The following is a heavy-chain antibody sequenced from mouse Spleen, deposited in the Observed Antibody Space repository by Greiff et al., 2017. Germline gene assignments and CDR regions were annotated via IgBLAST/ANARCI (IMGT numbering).Heavy chain of an antibody. CDR3: ARQGTGTAKYFDY. D-gene: IGHD4-1*01. Sequence: EVKLVESGGGLVKPGGSLKLSCAASGFTFSSYAMSWVRQTPEKRLEWVATISSGGGNTYYPDSVKGRFTISRDNAKNTLYLQMSSLKSEDTAMYYCARQGTGTAKYFDYWGQGTTLTVSS. J-gene: IGHJ2*01. V-gene: IGHV5-9*04. CDR2: ISSGGGNT. CDR1: GFTFSSYA.